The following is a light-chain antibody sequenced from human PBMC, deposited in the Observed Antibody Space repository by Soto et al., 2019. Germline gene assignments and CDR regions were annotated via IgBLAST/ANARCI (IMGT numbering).Light chain of an antibody. CDR1: QTIHTY. J-gene: IGKJ2*01. Sequence: DIEMTQSPSSLSASVGDRVTITCRASQTIHTYLNWYQQKPGKAPNLLIYGASNLQSGVPSRFSGSGSGTDFTLTINSLQPADFATYFCQQTSGGPYTFGQGTKLEIK. CDR2: GAS. V-gene: IGKV1-39*01. CDR3: QQTSGGPYT.